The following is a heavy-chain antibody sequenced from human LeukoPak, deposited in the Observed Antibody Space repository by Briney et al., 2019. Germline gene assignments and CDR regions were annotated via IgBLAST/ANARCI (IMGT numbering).Heavy chain of an antibody. D-gene: IGHD5-18*01. J-gene: IGHJ6*03. V-gene: IGHV3-15*01. Sequence: PGGSLRLSCAASGFTFSNAWMSWVRQAPGKGLEWVGRIKSKTDGGTTDYAAPVKGRFTISRDDSKNTLYLQMNSLKTEDTAVYYCTTDLTDTTPYSTYYYYYYMDVWGKGTTVTVSS. CDR3: TTDLTDTTPYSTYYYYYYMDV. CDR1: GFTFSNAW. CDR2: IKSKTDGGTT.